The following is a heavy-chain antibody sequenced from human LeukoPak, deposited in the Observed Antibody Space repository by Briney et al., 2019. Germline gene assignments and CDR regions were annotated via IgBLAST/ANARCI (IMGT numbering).Heavy chain of an antibody. CDR1: GGFFSGYY. CDR2: INHSGST. CDR3: ASVVVGATAV. V-gene: IGHV4-34*01. Sequence: SETLSLTCAVYGGFFSGYYWSWIRQPPGKGLEWIGEINHSGSTNYNPSLKSRVTISVDTSKNQFSLKLSSVTAADTAVYYCASVVVGATAVWDQGTLVTVSS. D-gene: IGHD1-26*01. J-gene: IGHJ4*02.